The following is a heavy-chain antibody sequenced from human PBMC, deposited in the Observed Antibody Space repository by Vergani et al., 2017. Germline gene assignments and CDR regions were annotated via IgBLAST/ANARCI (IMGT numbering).Heavy chain of an antibody. CDR2: IIPIFGTA. CDR1: GGTFSSYA. Sequence: QVQLVQSGAEVKKPGSSVKVSCKASGGTFSSYAISWVRQAPGQGLEWMGGIIPIFGTATYAQKFQGRVTITADESTSTAYMELSSLRSEDTAVYYCARARGHSPFGEPTLDYYGMDVWGQGTTVTVSS. V-gene: IGHV1-69*13. CDR3: ARARGHSPFGEPTLDYYGMDV. D-gene: IGHD3-10*01. J-gene: IGHJ6*02.